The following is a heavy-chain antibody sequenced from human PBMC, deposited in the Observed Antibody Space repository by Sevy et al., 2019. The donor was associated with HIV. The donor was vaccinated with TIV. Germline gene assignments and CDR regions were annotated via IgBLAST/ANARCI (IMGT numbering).Heavy chain of an antibody. CDR3: TRVEGAADWGMDV. Sequence: GGSLRLSCSPSGFTFGDYIVSWVRQAPGKGLEWIAFIRGKRNGGTTKYAASVKGRFTISRDDSKSIARLQMNSLKTEDTAVYYCTRVEGAADWGMDVWGQGTTVTVSS. J-gene: IGHJ6*02. CDR2: IRGKRNGGTT. D-gene: IGHD1-26*01. V-gene: IGHV3-49*04. CDR1: GFTFGDYI.